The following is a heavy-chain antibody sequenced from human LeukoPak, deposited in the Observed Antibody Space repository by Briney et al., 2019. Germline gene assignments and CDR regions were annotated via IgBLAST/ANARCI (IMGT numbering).Heavy chain of an antibody. D-gene: IGHD6-13*01. CDR2: ISYDGSNK. Sequence: GGSLRLSCAASGFTFSSYGMHWVRQAPGKGLEWVAVISYDGSNKYYADSVKGRFTISRDTSTNTLYLQLNSLRVDDTAVYFCAKEWRFSSSWYQYYFDYWGQGTLVTVSS. CDR3: AKEWRFSSSWYQYYFDY. CDR1: GFTFSSYG. V-gene: IGHV3-30*18. J-gene: IGHJ4*02.